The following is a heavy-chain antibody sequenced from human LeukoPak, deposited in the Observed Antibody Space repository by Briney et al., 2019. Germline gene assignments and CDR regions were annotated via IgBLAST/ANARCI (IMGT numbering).Heavy chain of an antibody. D-gene: IGHD2-15*01. CDR2: IISSSRYI. CDR1: GFTFSIYS. Sequence: PGGCLRLSCAASGFTFSIYSMNWVRQAPGKGLEWVSSIISSSRYIYYADSVKGRFTISRDNAKNSLYLQMNSLRAEDTAVYYCSRDQEEIVVVVAAAPHDAFDIWGQGTMVTVSS. V-gene: IGHV3-21*01. CDR3: SRDQEEIVVVVAAAPHDAFDI. J-gene: IGHJ3*02.